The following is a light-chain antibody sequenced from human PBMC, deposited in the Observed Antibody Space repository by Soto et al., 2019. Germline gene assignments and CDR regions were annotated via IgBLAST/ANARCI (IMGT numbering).Light chain of an antibody. V-gene: IGLV1-44*01. Sequence: QSVLTQPPSASGTPGQRVTISCSGSGSSIGTNTVNWYRQLPGTAPKLLIYGDNQPPSGVPDRFSGSKSGTSASLAISGLQAEDEADYYCAAWDGSLNNVLFGGGTQLTVL. CDR2: GDN. J-gene: IGLJ2*01. CDR1: GSSIGTNT. CDR3: AAWDGSLNNVL.